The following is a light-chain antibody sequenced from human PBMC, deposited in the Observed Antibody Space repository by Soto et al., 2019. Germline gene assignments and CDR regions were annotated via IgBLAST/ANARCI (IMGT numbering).Light chain of an antibody. Sequence: QSALTQPASVSGPPGQSITISCTGTSSDVGNYDYVSWYQQHPGKVPKLMIYDVSNRPSGVSNRFSGSKSGNTASLTISGPQAEDAADYYCISFTNRATYVFGTGTKVTVL. J-gene: IGLJ1*01. CDR1: SSDVGNYDY. CDR3: ISFTNRATYV. V-gene: IGLV2-14*01. CDR2: DVS.